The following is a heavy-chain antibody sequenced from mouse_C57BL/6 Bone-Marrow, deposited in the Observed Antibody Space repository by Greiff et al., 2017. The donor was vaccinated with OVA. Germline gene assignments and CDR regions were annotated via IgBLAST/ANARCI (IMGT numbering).Heavy chain of an antibody. CDR2: INSDGGST. CDR1: EYEFPSHD. V-gene: IGHV5-2*01. CDR3: ARHGTTVVAYYFDY. D-gene: IGHD1-1*01. J-gene: IGHJ2*01. Sequence: EVKLMESGGGLVQPGESLKLSCESNEYEFPSHDMSWVRKTPEKRLELVAAINSDGGSTYYPDTMERRFIISRDNAKKTLYLQMSSLRSEDTALYYCARHGTTVVAYYFDYWGQGTTLTVSS.